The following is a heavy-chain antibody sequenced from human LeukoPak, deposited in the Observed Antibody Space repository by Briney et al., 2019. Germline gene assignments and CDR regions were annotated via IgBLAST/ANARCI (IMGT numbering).Heavy chain of an antibody. Sequence: NPGGFWRLSCAASGFTFSNYEMNWVRQAPGKGLEWVSYISGSGSTIYYADSVKGRFTISRDNAKDSLSLQMNSLRAEDTAVYYCARVRSGYSHENYFDYWGQGTLVTVSS. V-gene: IGHV3-48*03. CDR1: GFTFSNYE. D-gene: IGHD5-18*01. CDR2: ISGSGSTI. CDR3: ARVRSGYSHENYFDY. J-gene: IGHJ4*02.